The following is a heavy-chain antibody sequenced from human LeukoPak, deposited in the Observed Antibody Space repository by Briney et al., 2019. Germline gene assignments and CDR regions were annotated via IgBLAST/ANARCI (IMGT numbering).Heavy chain of an antibody. D-gene: IGHD3-10*01. Sequence: SQTLSLTCAVSGGFISSGGYSWSWIRQPPGKGLEWIGYIYHSGSTYYNPSLKSRVTISVDRSKNQFSLKLSSVTAADTAVYYCARADYYGSGSADYWGQGTLVTVSS. CDR3: ARADYYGSGSADY. CDR1: GGFISSGGYS. J-gene: IGHJ4*02. CDR2: IYHSGST. V-gene: IGHV4-30-2*01.